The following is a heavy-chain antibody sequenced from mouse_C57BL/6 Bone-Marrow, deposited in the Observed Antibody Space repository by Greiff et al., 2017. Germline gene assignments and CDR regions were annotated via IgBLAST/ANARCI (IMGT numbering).Heavy chain of an antibody. CDR1: GYSFTGYF. CDR3: ARGGGYYYFDY. D-gene: IGHD2-3*01. Sequence: EVKLVESGPELVKPGDSVKISCKASGYSFTGYFMNWVMQSHGKSLEWIGRINPYNGDTFYNQKFKGKATLTVDKSSSTAHMELRSLTSEDSAVYYCARGGGYYYFDYWGQGTTLTVSS. V-gene: IGHV1-20*01. CDR2: INPYNGDT. J-gene: IGHJ2*01.